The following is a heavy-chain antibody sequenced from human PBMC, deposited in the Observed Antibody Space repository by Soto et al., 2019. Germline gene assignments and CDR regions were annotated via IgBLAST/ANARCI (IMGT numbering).Heavy chain of an antibody. CDR3: VRRHVSATGIDWFDP. D-gene: IGHD6-13*01. CDR1: GYTFTSYG. V-gene: IGHV1-3*01. Sequence: ASVNVSCKASGYTFTSYGIHWVRQAPGQRLEWMGWINAANGDTKYSPKFQGRVTITRXXXXXXAXIXLXXXXSEXTAVYYCVRRHVSATGIDWFDPWGQGTLVTVSS. J-gene: IGHJ5*02. CDR2: INAANGDT.